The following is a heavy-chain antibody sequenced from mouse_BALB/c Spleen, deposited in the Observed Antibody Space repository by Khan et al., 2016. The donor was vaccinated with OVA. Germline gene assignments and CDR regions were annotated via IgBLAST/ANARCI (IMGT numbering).Heavy chain of an antibody. V-gene: IGHV3-8*02. J-gene: IGHJ3*01. CDR3: ARSTYRYAFAY. CDR1: GDSITSGY. Sequence: EVQLQESGPSLVKPSQTLSLTCSVTGDSITSGYWSWIRKFPGNKLEYMGYMIYTGYTDYNPSPKSRLAITRHTSKNQDYLQLNSVPTDDTATYSCARSTYRYAFAYWGQGTLVTVSA. CDR2: MIYTGYT. D-gene: IGHD2-14*01.